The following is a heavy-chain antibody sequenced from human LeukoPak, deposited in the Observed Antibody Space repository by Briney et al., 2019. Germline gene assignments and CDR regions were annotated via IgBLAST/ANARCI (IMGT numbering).Heavy chain of an antibody. CDR1: GGSFSGYY. D-gene: IGHD5-18*01. V-gene: IGHV4-34*01. CDR2: INHSGST. CDR3: ARAGGYGLIDY. Sequence: SETLSLTCAVYGGSFSGYYWSWIRQPPGKGLEWIGEINHSGSTNYNPSLKSRVTISVDTSKNQFSLKVGSMTAADTAVYYCARAGGYGLIDYWGQGTMVTVSS. J-gene: IGHJ4*02.